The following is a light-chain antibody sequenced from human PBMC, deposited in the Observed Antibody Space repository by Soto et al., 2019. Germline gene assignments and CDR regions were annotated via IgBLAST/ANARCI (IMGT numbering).Light chain of an antibody. CDR3: QQYNNWWT. CDR2: GAS. V-gene: IGKV3-15*01. CDR1: QSVSTS. Sequence: PGERATLSCRASQSVSTSLAWYQQKPGQAPRLLISGASNRATGVPARFSGSGSETEFTLTISSLQSEDFAVYYCQQYNNWWTFGQGTKVEIK. J-gene: IGKJ1*01.